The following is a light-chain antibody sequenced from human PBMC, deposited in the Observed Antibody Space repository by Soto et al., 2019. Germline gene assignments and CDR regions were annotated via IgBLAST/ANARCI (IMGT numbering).Light chain of an antibody. CDR3: QQYGSSPFT. CDR1: QSVSTSY. CDR2: GAS. V-gene: IGKV3-20*01. Sequence: EIVLTQSPGTLSLSPGERATLSCRASQSVSTSYLAWYQQKPGQAPRLLIYGASSRVTGIPDRFSGSGSGTDFTLTISRLEPEDFALYYCQQYGSSPFTFGGGTKVEIK. J-gene: IGKJ4*01.